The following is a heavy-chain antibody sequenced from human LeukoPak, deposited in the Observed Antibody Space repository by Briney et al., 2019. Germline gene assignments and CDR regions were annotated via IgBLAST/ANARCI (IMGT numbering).Heavy chain of an antibody. J-gene: IGHJ5*02. CDR3: ARGTATASYPINWFDP. CDR1: GDSVSSNSAA. Sequence: SQTLSLTCAISGDSVSSNSAAWNWIRQSPSRGLEWLGRTYYRSKWYNDYAISGKSRITINPDKSKNQFSLPLNSVTPGDTAVYYCARGTATASYPINWFDPWGQGILVTVSS. D-gene: IGHD1-14*01. V-gene: IGHV6-1*01. CDR2: TYYRSKWYN.